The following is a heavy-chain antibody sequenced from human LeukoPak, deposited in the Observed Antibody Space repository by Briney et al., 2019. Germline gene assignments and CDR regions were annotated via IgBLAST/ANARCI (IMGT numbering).Heavy chain of an antibody. J-gene: IGHJ5*02. CDR1: GYTFTSYG. D-gene: IGHD6-13*01. CDR3: ARDKVIASAGTPNWFDP. V-gene: IGHV1-18*01. CDR2: ISAYNGNT. Sequence: GASVKVSCKASGYTFTSYGISWVRQAPGQGLEWMGWISAYNGNTNYAQKLQGRVTMTTDTSTRTAYMELRSLSSDDTAVYYCARDKVIASAGTPNWFDPWGQGTQVTVS.